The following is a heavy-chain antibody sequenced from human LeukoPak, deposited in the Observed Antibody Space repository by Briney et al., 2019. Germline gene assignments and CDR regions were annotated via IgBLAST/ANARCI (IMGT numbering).Heavy chain of an antibody. CDR3: AKDISGGYDFDY. Sequence: LAGGSLRLSCAASGFTFDDYAMHGVRQAPGKGLEWVSLISGDGGSTYYADSVKGRFTISRDNSKNSLYLQMNSLRTEDTALYYCAKDISGGYDFDYWGQGTLVTVSS. CDR1: GFTFDDYA. D-gene: IGHD5-12*01. J-gene: IGHJ4*02. V-gene: IGHV3-43*02. CDR2: ISGDGGST.